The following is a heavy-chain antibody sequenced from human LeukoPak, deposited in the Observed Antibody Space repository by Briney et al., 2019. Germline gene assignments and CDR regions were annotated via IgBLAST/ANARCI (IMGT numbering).Heavy chain of an antibody. CDR3: ARDSYYYDSSGLDY. Sequence: SETLSLTCTVSGGSISSYYWSWLRQPPGKGLEWIGYIYYSGSTNYNPSLKSRVTISVDTSKNQFSLKLSSVTAADTAVYYCARDSYYYDSSGLDYWGQGTLVTVSS. CDR2: IYYSGST. V-gene: IGHV4-59*01. D-gene: IGHD3-22*01. CDR1: GGSISSYY. J-gene: IGHJ4*02.